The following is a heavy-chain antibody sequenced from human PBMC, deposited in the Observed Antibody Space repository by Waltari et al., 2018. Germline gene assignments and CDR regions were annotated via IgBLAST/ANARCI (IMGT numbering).Heavy chain of an antibody. Sequence: QVQLVESGGGVVQPGGSLRLSCAASGFTFSSYGMHWVRQAPGKGLEWWAFIRYDGSKKYYADSVKGRFTISRDNSKNTLYLQMNSLRAEDTAVYYCANFHDYGVYWGQGTLVTVSS. CDR2: IRYDGSKK. CDR3: ANFHDYGVY. J-gene: IGHJ4*02. V-gene: IGHV3-30*02. CDR1: GFTFSSYG.